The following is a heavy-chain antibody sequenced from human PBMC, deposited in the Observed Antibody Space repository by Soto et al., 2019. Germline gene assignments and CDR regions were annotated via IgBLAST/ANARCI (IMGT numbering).Heavy chain of an antibody. CDR2: ISPGSRYP. V-gene: IGHV3-11*06. Sequence: QVQLVESGGGLVPPGGSLRLSCAGSGFTFGDSYMSWIRQAPGKGLEWLSYISPGSRYPAYADSVKGRFTISRDNAKSSLYLQMMSLTAEDTAIYYCVRGGGVGLFDPWGQGTMVTVSS. CDR1: GFTFGDSY. J-gene: IGHJ5*02. D-gene: IGHD2-8*02. CDR3: VRGGGVGLFDP.